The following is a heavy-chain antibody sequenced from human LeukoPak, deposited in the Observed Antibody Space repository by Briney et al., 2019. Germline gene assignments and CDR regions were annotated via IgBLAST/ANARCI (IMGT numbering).Heavy chain of an antibody. Sequence: GGSLRLSCAASGFTVSSNYMSWVRQAPGKGLEWVSVIYSGGSTYYADSVKGRFTISRDNSKNTLYLQMSNLRVEDTAVYYCARVGYNWNLFDYWGQGTLVTVSS. CDR1: GFTVSSNY. D-gene: IGHD1-20*01. J-gene: IGHJ4*02. CDR2: IYSGGST. V-gene: IGHV3-66*01. CDR3: ARVGYNWNLFDY.